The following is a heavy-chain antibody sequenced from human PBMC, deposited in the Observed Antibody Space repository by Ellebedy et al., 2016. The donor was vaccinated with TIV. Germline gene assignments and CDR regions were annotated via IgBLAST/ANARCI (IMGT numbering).Heavy chain of an antibody. CDR2: IYYSGST. J-gene: IGHJ4*02. V-gene: IGHV4-39*07. Sequence: SETLSLTXTVSGGSISSSSYYWGWIRQPPGKGLEWIGSIYYSGSTYYNPSLKSRVTISVDTSKNQFSLKLSSVTAADTAVYYCARVPLRYCSGGSCSEFDYWGQGTLVTVSS. CDR1: GGSISSSSYY. CDR3: ARVPLRYCSGGSCSEFDY. D-gene: IGHD2-15*01.